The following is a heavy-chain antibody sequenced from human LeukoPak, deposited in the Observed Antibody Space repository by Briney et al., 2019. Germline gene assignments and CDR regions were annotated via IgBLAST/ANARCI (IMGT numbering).Heavy chain of an antibody. D-gene: IGHD3-10*01. CDR2: ISAYNGNT. V-gene: IGHV1-18*01. J-gene: IGHJ4*02. CDR1: GYTFTSYG. CDR3: ARDPYGSGSSYFDY. Sequence: ASVKSSCKASGYTFTSYGISWVREAPGQGLEWMGWISAYNGNTNYAQKLQGRVTMTTDTSTSTAYMELRSLRSDDTAVYYCARDPYGSGSSYFDYWGQGTLVTVSS.